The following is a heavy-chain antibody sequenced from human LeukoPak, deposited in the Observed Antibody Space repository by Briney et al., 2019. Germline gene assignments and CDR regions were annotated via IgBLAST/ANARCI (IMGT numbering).Heavy chain of an antibody. CDR2: INHSGST. Sequence: SETLSLTCAVYGGSFSGYYWSWIRQPPGKGLEWIGEINHSGSTNYNPSLKSRVTISVDTSKNKFSLKLSSVTAADAAVYYCARHRGYCSGGKCSPYHFDYWGQGTLVTVSS. CDR3: ARHRGYCSGGKCSPYHFDY. CDR1: GGSFSGYY. J-gene: IGHJ4*02. V-gene: IGHV4-34*01. D-gene: IGHD2-15*01.